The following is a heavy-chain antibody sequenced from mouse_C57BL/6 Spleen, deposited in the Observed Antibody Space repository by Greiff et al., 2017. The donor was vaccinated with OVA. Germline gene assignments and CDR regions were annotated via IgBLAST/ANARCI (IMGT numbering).Heavy chain of an antibody. Sequence: EVQLQQSGPELVKPGASVKISCKASGYSFTGYYMNWVKQSPEKSLEWIGEINPSTGGTTYNQKFKAKATLTVDKSSSTAYMQLKSLTSKDSAVYYCARSDYYGSSYGYFDYWGQGTTLTVSS. D-gene: IGHD1-1*01. CDR2: INPSTGGT. J-gene: IGHJ2*01. CDR3: ARSDYYGSSYGYFDY. CDR1: GYSFTGYY. V-gene: IGHV1-42*01.